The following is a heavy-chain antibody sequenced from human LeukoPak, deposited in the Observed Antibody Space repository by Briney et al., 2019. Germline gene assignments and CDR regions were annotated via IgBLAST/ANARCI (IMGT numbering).Heavy chain of an antibody. D-gene: IGHD2-2*01. Sequence: PGGFLRLSCAASGFTFSSYSMNWVRQAPGKGLEWVSYISSSSSTIYYADSVKGRFTISRDNSKSTLFLQMNSLRAEDTALYYCVKRTMAGVLERRTYYFDYWGQGSLVTVSP. CDR1: GFTFSSYS. V-gene: IGHV3-48*01. CDR3: VKRTMAGVLERRTYYFDY. J-gene: IGHJ4*02. CDR2: ISSSSSTI.